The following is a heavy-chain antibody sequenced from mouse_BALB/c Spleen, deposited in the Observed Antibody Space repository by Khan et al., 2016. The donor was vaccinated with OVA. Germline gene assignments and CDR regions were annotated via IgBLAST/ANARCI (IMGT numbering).Heavy chain of an antibody. CDR1: GYTFTNCG. CDR2: INTYTGEP. J-gene: IGHJ4*01. CDR3: ARPPCFSYVMDY. Sequence: QIQLVQSGPELKKPGETVKISCKASGYTFTNCGMNWVKQAPGKGLKWMGWINTYTGEPTYSADFKGRFAFSLATSASTAYLQINNLTNEDAATYFCARPPCFSYVMDYGGQGTSVTVAS. V-gene: IGHV9-3-1*01.